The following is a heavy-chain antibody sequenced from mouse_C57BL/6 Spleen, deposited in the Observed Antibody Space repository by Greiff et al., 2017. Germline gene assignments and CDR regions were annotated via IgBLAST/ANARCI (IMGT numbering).Heavy chain of an antibody. CDR2: IDPSDSYT. J-gene: IGHJ4*01. D-gene: IGHD1-1*01. CDR3: ARWGGLLTGAMDY. Sequence: QVQLQQPGAELVMPGASVKLSCKASGYTFTSYWMHWVKQRPGQGLEWIGEIDPSDSYTNYNQKFKGKSTLTVDKSSSTAYMQLSSLTSEDSAVYYCARWGGLLTGAMDYWGQGTSVTVSS. CDR1: GYTFTSYW. V-gene: IGHV1-69*01.